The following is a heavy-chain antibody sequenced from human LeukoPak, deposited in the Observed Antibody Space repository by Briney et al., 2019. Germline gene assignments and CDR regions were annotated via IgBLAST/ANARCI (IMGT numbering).Heavy chain of an antibody. Sequence: GRSLRLSCAASGFTFSSYGMHWVRQAPGKGLEWVAVISYDGSNKYYADSVKGRFTISRDNSKNTLYLQMNSLRAEDTAVYYCARQGGLGNYAAGSWFDPWGQGTLVIVSS. CDR3: ARQGGLGNYAAGSWFDP. CDR1: GFTFSSYG. CDR2: ISYDGSNK. V-gene: IGHV3-30*03. D-gene: IGHD1-7*01. J-gene: IGHJ5*02.